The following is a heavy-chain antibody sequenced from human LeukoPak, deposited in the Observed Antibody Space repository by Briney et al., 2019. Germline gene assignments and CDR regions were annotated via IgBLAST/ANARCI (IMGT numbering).Heavy chain of an antibody. Sequence: ASVKVSCKASGYTFTSYDINWVRQATGQGLEWMGWMNPNNGNTGYAQKFQGRVTMTRNTSISTAYMELSSLRSEDTAVYYCANALDSGDAFDIWGQGTMVTVSS. D-gene: IGHD3-9*01. CDR1: GYTFTSYD. CDR2: MNPNNGNT. V-gene: IGHV1-8*01. J-gene: IGHJ3*02. CDR3: ANALDSGDAFDI.